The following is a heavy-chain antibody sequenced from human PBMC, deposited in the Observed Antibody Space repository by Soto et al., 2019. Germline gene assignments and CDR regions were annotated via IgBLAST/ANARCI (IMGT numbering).Heavy chain of an antibody. V-gene: IGHV3-9*01. CDR2: ITWNGDII. Sequence: EVQLVESGGDLVQPGRSLRLSCAASGFTFGDYAIHWVRQAPGKGLEWVSGITWNGDIIGYADSVKGRFTISRDNDKNSLYLQMNSLRAEDTALYYCAKDIRLYDYGMDVWGQGTTVTVSS. D-gene: IGHD3-3*01. J-gene: IGHJ6*02. CDR3: AKDIRLYDYGMDV. CDR1: GFTFGDYA.